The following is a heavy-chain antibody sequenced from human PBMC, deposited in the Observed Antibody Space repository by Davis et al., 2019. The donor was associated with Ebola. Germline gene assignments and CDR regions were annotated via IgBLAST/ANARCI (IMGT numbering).Heavy chain of an antibody. J-gene: IGHJ6*02. V-gene: IGHV4-34*01. Sequence: SETLSLTCAVYGVPFSGYYWSWIRQPPGKGLEWIGEINHSGSTNYNPSLKSRVTISVDTSKNQFSLKLSSVTAADTAVYYCARTRYTYGMDVWGQGTTVTVSS. CDR2: INHSGST. CDR3: ARTRYTYGMDV. CDR1: GVPFSGYY. D-gene: IGHD3-16*02.